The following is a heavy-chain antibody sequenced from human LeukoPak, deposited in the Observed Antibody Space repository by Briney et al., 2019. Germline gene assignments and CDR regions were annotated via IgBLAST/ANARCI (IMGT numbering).Heavy chain of an antibody. Sequence: PSETLSLTYTVSGGSISSYYWSWIPQPPGKGLEWIGYIYYSGSTNYNPSLKSRVTISVDTSKNQFSLRLSSVTAADTAVYYCARRVAMTTVTSWFDPWGQGTLVTVSS. CDR2: IYYSGST. CDR3: ARRVAMTTVTSWFDP. D-gene: IGHD4-17*01. CDR1: GGSISSYY. V-gene: IGHV4-59*01. J-gene: IGHJ5*02.